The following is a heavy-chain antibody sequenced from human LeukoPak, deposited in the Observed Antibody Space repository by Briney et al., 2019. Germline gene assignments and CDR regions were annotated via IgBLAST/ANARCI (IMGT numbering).Heavy chain of an antibody. CDR3: ARAGRDDWFDP. V-gene: IGHV4-59*01. CDR1: GGSISSYY. J-gene: IGHJ5*02. CDR2: MYYSGST. Sequence: KTSETLSLTCTVSGGSISSYYWSWIRQPPGKGLEWIGYMYYSGSTNYNPSLKSRVTISVDMSKYQVSLKLSSVTAADTAVYYCARAGRDDWFDPWGQGTLVTVSS.